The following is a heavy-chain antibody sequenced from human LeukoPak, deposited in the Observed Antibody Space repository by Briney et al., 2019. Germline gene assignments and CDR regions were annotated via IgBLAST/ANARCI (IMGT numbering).Heavy chain of an antibody. CDR1: GGTFSSYA. D-gene: IGHD6-19*01. CDR2: IIPIFSTA. CDR3: ARFAVHRRLTVAGQFGLDY. Sequence: SVKVSCKASGGTFSSYAISWVRQAPGQGLEWMGGIIPIFSTANYAQKFRGRVTITADKSTRTAYMELSSLRSEDTAVYYCARFAVHRRLTVAGQFGLDYWGQGTLVTVSS. V-gene: IGHV1-69*06. J-gene: IGHJ4*02.